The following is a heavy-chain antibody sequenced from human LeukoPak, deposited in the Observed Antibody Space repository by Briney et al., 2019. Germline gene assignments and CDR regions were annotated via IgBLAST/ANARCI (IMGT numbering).Heavy chain of an antibody. CDR1: GGSFSGYY. J-gene: IGHJ4*02. D-gene: IGHD2-2*01. CDR3: ARAGRYCTSTSCYLLDY. V-gene: IGHV4-34*01. Sequence: SETLSLTCAVYGGSFSGYYWSWIRQPPGKGLEWIGEINHSGSTNYNPSLKSRVTTSVDTSKNQFSLKLSSVTAADTAVYYCARAGRYCTSTSCYLLDYWGQGTLVTVSS. CDR2: INHSGST.